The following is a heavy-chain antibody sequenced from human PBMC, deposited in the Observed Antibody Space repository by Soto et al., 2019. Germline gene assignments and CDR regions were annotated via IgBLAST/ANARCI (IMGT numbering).Heavy chain of an antibody. D-gene: IGHD3-22*01. CDR2: IIPVFVTP. Sequence: SVKVSCKASGGTFSTYGISWVRQAPGQGLEWMGGIIPVFVTPHYAQKFQGRVTITADESTNTAYMELSSLRSEDTAVYYCARALEEYYYDSSGYYHGYWGQGTLVTVSS. V-gene: IGHV1-69*13. J-gene: IGHJ4*02. CDR3: ARALEEYYYDSSGYYHGY. CDR1: GGTFSTYG.